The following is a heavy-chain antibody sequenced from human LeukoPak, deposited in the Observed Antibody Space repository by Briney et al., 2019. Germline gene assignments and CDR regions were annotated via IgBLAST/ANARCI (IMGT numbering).Heavy chain of an antibody. Sequence: SAKVSCKASGDTFTNFGFSWVRQAPGQGLEWMERIIPVVDIADHAEKFRGRVTITADKSTGTAYMELSSLKSEDTAVYYCATDRVSIVATIGDGFDFWGPGTMVTVSP. D-gene: IGHD5-12*01. J-gene: IGHJ3*01. CDR3: ATDRVSIVATIGDGFDF. V-gene: IGHV1-69*04. CDR1: GDTFTNFG. CDR2: IIPVVDIA.